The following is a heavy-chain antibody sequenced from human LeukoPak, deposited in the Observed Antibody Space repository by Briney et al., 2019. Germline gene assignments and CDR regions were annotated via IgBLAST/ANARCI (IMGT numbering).Heavy chain of an antibody. Sequence: ASVTVSCKASGYTFTSYYMHWVRQAPGQALEWMGIINPSGGSTSYAQKFQGRVTMTRDTSTSTVYMELSSLRSEDTAVYYCARVGGTMVRGATRDYYGMDVWGKGTTVTVSS. CDR2: INPSGGST. D-gene: IGHD3-10*01. J-gene: IGHJ6*04. V-gene: IGHV1-46*01. CDR3: ARVGGTMVRGATRDYYGMDV. CDR1: GYTFTSYY.